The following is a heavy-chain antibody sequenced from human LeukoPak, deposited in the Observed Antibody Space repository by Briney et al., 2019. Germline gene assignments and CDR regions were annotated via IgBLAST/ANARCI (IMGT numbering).Heavy chain of an antibody. CDR3: SLSGEAD. J-gene: IGHJ4*02. V-gene: IGHV3-7*01. Sequence: GGSLRLSCAASAFPIGSGWMTWVRRAPGKGLEWVADIKRDGSERYYVDSVKGRFTISRDDGKNTVFLQMNSLRAEDTAVYYCSLSGEADWGQGTLVTVS. CDR1: AFPIGSGW. CDR2: IKRDGSER. D-gene: IGHD3-3*01.